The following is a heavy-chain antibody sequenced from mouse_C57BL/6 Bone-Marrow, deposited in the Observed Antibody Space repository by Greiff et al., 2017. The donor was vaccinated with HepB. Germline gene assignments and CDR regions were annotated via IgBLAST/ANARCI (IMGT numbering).Heavy chain of an antibody. CDR1: GYTFTDYN. Sequence: EVKLVESGPELVKPGASVKMSCKASGYTFTDYNMHWVKQSHGKSLEWIGYINPNNGGTSYNQKFKGKATLTVNKSSSTAYMELRSLTSEDSAVYYCARSRHYSNYSYWGQGTLVTVSA. J-gene: IGHJ3*01. D-gene: IGHD2-5*01. V-gene: IGHV1-22*01. CDR3: ARSRHYSNYSY. CDR2: INPNNGGT.